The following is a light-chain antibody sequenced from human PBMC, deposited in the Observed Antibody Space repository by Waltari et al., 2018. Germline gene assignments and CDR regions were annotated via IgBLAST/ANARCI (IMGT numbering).Light chain of an antibody. CDR2: SAS. CDR3: QQLHSPGYT. V-gene: IGKV1-9*01. CDR1: QGISNY. J-gene: IGKJ2*01. Sequence: ITRRASQGISNYLAWYQQKPGKVPKLLIHSASTLQSGVPSRFSGSGSGTDFTLTISSLQPEDFATYYCQQLHSPGYTFGQGTKLEIK.